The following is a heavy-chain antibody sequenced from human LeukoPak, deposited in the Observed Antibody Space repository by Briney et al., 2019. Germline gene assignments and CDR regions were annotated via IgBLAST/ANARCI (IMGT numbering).Heavy chain of an antibody. V-gene: IGHV3-30*18. CDR3: AKDLSSSWTEHYGMDV. CDR1: GFTFSSYG. CDR2: ISYDGSNK. Sequence: PGGSLRLSCAASGFTFSSYGMHWVRQAPGKGLEWVAVISYDGSNKYYADSVKGRFTISRDNSKNTLYLQMNSLRAEDTAVYYCAKDLSSSWTEHYGMDVWGQGTTVTVSS. D-gene: IGHD6-13*01. J-gene: IGHJ6*02.